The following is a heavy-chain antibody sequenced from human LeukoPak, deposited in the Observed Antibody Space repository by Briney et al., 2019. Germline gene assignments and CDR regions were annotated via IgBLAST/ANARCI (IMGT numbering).Heavy chain of an antibody. J-gene: IGHJ6*03. V-gene: IGHV3-21*04. CDR1: GFTFSSYS. D-gene: IGHD1-7*01. CDR3: AKRRGLELLYYYYMDV. CDR2: ISSSSTYI. Sequence: GGSLRLSCAASGFTFSSYSMNWVRQAPGKGLEWVSSISSSSTYIHYADSLRGRLTISRDNAKNSLYLQMNSLRAEDTAVYYCAKRRGLELLYYYYMDVWGKGTTVTVSS.